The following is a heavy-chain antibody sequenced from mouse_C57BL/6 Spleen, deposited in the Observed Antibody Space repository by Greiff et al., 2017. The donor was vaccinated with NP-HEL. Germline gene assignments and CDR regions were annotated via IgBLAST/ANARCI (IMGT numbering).Heavy chain of an antibody. J-gene: IGHJ2*01. CDR1: GYTFTDYY. Sequence: VQLQQSGPELVKPGASVKISCKASGYTFTDYYMNWVKQSHGKSLEWIGDINPNNGGTSYNQKFKGKATLTVDKSSSTAYMELRSLTSEDSAVYYCARDWNYYGSSYDYFDYWGQGTTLTVSS. V-gene: IGHV1-26*01. CDR3: ARDWNYYGSSYDYFDY. CDR2: INPNNGGT. D-gene: IGHD1-1*01.